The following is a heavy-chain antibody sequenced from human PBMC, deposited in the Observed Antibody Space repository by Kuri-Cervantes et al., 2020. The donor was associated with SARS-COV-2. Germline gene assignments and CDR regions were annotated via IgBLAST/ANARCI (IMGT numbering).Heavy chain of an antibody. Sequence: GESLKISCAASGFTFSSYDMHWVRQATGKGLEWVSAIGTAGDTYYPGSVKGRFTISRENAKNSLNLQMNSLRAEDTAVYYCAREAFGYCSGGSCYSHYWGQGTLVTVSS. CDR1: GFTFSSYD. D-gene: IGHD2-15*01. CDR2: IGTAGDT. V-gene: IGHV3-13*04. CDR3: AREAFGYCSGGSCYSHY. J-gene: IGHJ4*02.